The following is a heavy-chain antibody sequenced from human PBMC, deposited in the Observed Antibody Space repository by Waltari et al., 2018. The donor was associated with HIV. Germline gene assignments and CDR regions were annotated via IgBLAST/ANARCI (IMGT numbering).Heavy chain of an antibody. V-gene: IGHV1-2*02. D-gene: IGHD2-2*01. Sequence: QVQLVQSGAEVKKPGASVKVSCKASGYTFTGHYMHWVRQAPGQGLERMGWINPNSGGTNYAQKFQGRVTMTRDTSISTAYMELSRLRSDDTAVYYCARRGPVPAASDGLLGIWGQGTMVTVSS. J-gene: IGHJ3*02. CDR1: GYTFTGHY. CDR2: INPNSGGT. CDR3: ARRGPVPAASDGLLGI.